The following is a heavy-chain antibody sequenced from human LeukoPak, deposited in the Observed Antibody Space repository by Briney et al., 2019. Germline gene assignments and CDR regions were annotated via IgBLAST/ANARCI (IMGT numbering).Heavy chain of an antibody. Sequence: ASVEVSCKASGYTFTGYYMHWVRQAPGQGLEWMGWINPNSGGTNYAQKFQGRVTMTRDTSISTAYMELSRLRSDDTAVYYCASECSGGSCYERRSTHFDYWGQGTLVTVSS. CDR3: ASECSGGSCYERRSTHFDY. CDR1: GYTFTGYY. V-gene: IGHV1-2*02. D-gene: IGHD2-15*01. J-gene: IGHJ4*02. CDR2: INPNSGGT.